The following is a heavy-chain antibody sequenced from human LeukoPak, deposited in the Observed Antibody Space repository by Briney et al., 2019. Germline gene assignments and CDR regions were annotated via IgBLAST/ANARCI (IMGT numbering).Heavy chain of an antibody. D-gene: IGHD6-19*01. CDR2: IHTSGRT. V-gene: IGHV4-4*07. J-gene: IGHJ4*01. Sequence: PSETLSLTCSVSGGSIDTYYWSWIRQPAGKGLKWIAQIHTSGRTDFNPSLKSRVSISMDTPNNQFSLMISSVTAADTAIYYCAGRGLSTGWTFDYWGHGTLVTVSS. CDR3: AGRGLSTGWTFDY. CDR1: GGSIDTYY.